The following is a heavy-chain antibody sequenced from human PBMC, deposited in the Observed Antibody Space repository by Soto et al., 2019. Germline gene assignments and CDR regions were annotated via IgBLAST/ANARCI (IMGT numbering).Heavy chain of an antibody. CDR3: AKVRSGEQWLEYYFDY. CDR2: ISGSGGST. V-gene: IGHV3-23*01. D-gene: IGHD6-19*01. Sequence: GGSLRLSCAASGFTFSSYAMSWVRQAPGKGLEWVSAISGSGGSTYYADSVKGRFTISRDNSKNTLYLQMNSLRAEDTAVYYCAKVRSGEQWLEYYFDYWGQGTLVTVSS. CDR1: GFTFSSYA. J-gene: IGHJ4*02.